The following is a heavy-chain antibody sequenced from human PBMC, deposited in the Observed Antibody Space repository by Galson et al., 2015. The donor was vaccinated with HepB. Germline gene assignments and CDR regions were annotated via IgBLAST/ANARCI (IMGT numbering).Heavy chain of an antibody. CDR3: ARDGTYSSSWYYFDY. CDR1: GFTVSSNY. J-gene: IGHJ4*02. V-gene: IGHV3-66*01. CDR2: IYSGSST. D-gene: IGHD6-13*01. Sequence: SLRLSCAASGFTVSSNYMSWVRQAPGKGLEWVSVIYSGSSTYYADSVKGRFTISRDNSKNTPYLQMNSLRAEDTAVYYCARDGTYSSSWYYFDYWGQGTLVTVSS.